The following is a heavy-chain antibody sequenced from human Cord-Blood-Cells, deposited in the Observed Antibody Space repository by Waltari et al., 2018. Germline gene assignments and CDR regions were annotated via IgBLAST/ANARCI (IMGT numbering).Heavy chain of an antibody. CDR2: IYYSGST. V-gene: IGHV4-39*07. J-gene: IGHJ5*02. D-gene: IGHD3-16*01. CDR1: GGSLSSSSYY. CDR3: ARHVGSGGVKRTYNWFDP. Sequence: QLQLQESGPGLVKPSETLSLTCTVSGGSLSSSSYYWGWSRQHPGKGLGWIGSIYYSGSTYYNPSLKSRVTISVDTSKNQFSLKLSSVTAADTAVYYCARHVGSGGVKRTYNWFDPWGQGTLVTVSS.